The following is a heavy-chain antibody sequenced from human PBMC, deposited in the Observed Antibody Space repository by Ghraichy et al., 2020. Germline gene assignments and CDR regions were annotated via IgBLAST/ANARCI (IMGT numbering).Heavy chain of an antibody. V-gene: IGHV3-21*01. D-gene: IGHD3-22*01. CDR3: ARDGTYYYDSSGYYYDEGYFDY. Sequence: GGSLRLSCAASGFTFSSYSMNWVRQAPGKGLEWVSSISSSSSYIYYADSVKGRFTISRDNAKNSLYLQMNSLRAEDTAVYYCARDGTYYYDSSGYYYDEGYFDYWGQGTLVTVSS. CDR2: ISSSSSYI. J-gene: IGHJ4*02. CDR1: GFTFSSYS.